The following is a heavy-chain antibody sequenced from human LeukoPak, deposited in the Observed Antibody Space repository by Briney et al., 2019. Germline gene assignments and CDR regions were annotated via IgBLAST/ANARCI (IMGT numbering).Heavy chain of an antibody. D-gene: IGHD3-10*01. CDR3: ARHASGPGSPHDY. V-gene: IGHV4-4*09. CDR1: GGSISSYY. J-gene: IGHJ4*02. Sequence: SETLSLTCTVSGGSISSYYCSWIRQPPGKGLEWIGYIYTGGITNYNPSLKGRVTMSLDTSKNQFSLKLSSVTAADTAVFYCARHASGPGSPHDYWGQGALVTVSS. CDR2: IYTGGIT.